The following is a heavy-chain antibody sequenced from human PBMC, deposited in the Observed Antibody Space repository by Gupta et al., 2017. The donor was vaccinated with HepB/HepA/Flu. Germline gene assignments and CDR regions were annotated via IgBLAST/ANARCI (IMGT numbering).Heavy chain of an antibody. CDR2: FFSNVEK. CDR3: VRIVDGVDFDFWSGYQYYFDY. J-gene: IGHJ4*02. V-gene: IGHV2-26*01. CDR1: GFSLNNSKMG. Sequence: QVTLKESGPVLVKPTETRTLTCTGSGFSLNNSKMGVSWIRQSPGKALEWLGYFFSNVEKFYSTSLKSRLSISEDTSKSQVVLNMTNMDPVDTATYYCVRIVDGVDFDFWSGYQYYFDYWGQGTLVTVSS. D-gene: IGHD3-3*01.